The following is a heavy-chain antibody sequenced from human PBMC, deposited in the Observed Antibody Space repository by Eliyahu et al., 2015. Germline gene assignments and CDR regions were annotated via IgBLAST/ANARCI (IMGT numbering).Heavy chain of an antibody. Sequence: EVQLVESGGGLVQPGGSLRLSCAASGFTFSSYXMSWVXQAPGKGLEWVSAISGSGGSTYYADSVKGRFTISRDNSKNTLYLQMNSLRAEDTAVYYCAKAGVDTIFGVVIIGGMDVWGQGTTV. J-gene: IGHJ6*02. V-gene: IGHV3-23*04. D-gene: IGHD3-3*01. CDR3: AKAGVDTIFGVVIIGGMDV. CDR2: ISGSGGST. CDR1: GFTFSSYX.